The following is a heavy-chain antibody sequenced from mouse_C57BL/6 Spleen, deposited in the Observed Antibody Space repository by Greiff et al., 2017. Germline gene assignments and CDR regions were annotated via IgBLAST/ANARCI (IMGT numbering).Heavy chain of an antibody. CDR2: ISSGGSYT. V-gene: IGHV5-6*01. CDR1: GFTFSSYG. CDR3: ARQRYYGSSYWYFGG. Sequence: EVKVVESGGDLVKPGGSLKLSCAASGFTFSSYGMSWVRQTPDQRLEWVATISSGGSYTYYTDSVKGRFTLSRDNAKNTLYLQMSSLKSEDTAMYYCARQRYYGSSYWYFGGGGTGTTVTVSS. J-gene: IGHJ1*03. D-gene: IGHD1-1*01.